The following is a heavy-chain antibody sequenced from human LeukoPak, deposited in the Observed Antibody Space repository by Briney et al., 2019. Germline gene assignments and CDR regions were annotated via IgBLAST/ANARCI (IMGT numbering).Heavy chain of an antibody. CDR1: GFPFSSYG. CDR2: INSDGSST. D-gene: IGHD4-17*01. CDR3: AKGGYYDDYPFDY. J-gene: IGHJ4*02. Sequence: PGGSLRLSCAASGFPFSSYGMHWVRQAPGKGLVWVSRINSDGSSTSYADSVKGRFTISRDNAKNTLYLQMNSLRAEDTAVYSCAKGGYYDDYPFDYWGQGTLVTVSS. V-gene: IGHV3-74*01.